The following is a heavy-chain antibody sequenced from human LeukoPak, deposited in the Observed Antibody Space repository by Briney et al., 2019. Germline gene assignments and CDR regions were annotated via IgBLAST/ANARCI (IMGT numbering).Heavy chain of an antibody. Sequence: SQTLSLTCAISGDSVSSNSVAWNWIRQSPSRGPEWLGRTYYRSKWYIDYADSVKSRITISPDTSKSLFSLQLNSMTPEDTAIYYCARGRVSAFDIWGQGTMVTVSS. J-gene: IGHJ3*02. CDR3: ARGRVSAFDI. CDR2: TYYRSKWYI. CDR1: GDSVSSNSVA. V-gene: IGHV6-1*01. D-gene: IGHD2-8*01.